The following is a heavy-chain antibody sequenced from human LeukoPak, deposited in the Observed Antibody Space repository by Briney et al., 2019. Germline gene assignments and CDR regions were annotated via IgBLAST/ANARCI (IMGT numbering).Heavy chain of an antibody. V-gene: IGHV1-8*03. CDR1: GYTFITYD. Sequence: AASVKVSCKAPGYTFITYDINWVRQATGQGLEWMGWMNVNSGNTGYAQNFQGRLTITRNTSISPAYRELGSLRSEDTAVYYCARTPYNWGIDYWGQGTLVTVSS. D-gene: IGHD7-27*01. J-gene: IGHJ4*02. CDR3: ARTPYNWGIDY. CDR2: MNVNSGNT.